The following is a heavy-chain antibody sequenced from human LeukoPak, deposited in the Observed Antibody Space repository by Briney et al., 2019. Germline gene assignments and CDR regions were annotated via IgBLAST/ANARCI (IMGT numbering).Heavy chain of an antibody. V-gene: IGHV4-59*08. Sequence: PSETLSLTCTVSGGSISSYYWSWIRQPPGKGLEWIGYIYYSGSTNYNPSLTSRVTISVDTSKNQCSLKLSSVTAADTAMYYCAGSMVRGVIMGYYYYGMDVWGQGTTVTVSS. CDR1: GGSISSYY. CDR3: AGSMVRGVIMGYYYYGMDV. J-gene: IGHJ6*02. D-gene: IGHD3-10*01. CDR2: IYYSGST.